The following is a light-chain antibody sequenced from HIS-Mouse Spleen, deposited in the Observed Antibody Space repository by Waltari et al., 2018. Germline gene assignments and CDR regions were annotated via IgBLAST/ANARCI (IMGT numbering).Light chain of an antibody. CDR2: AAY. CDR3: QQLNSYPPT. J-gene: IGKJ1*01. V-gene: IGKV1-9*01. CDR1: QGISSY. Sequence: DIQLTQSPSFLSASVGDRVTITCRASQGISSYLARYQQKPGKVPKLLIYAAYTLQSGVPSRFSGSGSVTEFTLTISSLQPEDFATYYCQQLNSYPPTCGQGTKVEIK.